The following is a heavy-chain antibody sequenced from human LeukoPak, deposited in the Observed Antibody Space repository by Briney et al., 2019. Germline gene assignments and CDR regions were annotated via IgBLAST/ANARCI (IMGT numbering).Heavy chain of an antibody. J-gene: IGHJ4*02. D-gene: IGHD5-24*01. CDR3: TKDQTGDGYNSI. Sequence: GGSLRLSCATSGFIFSDYAMGWVRQAPGKGLEWVSTVHGHNYYADSVKGRFTISRDNSRSTLFLHMDNLRAEDTAVYYCTKDQTGDGYNSIWGRGTLVIVSS. CDR2: VHGHN. V-gene: IGHV3-23*01. CDR1: GFIFSDYA.